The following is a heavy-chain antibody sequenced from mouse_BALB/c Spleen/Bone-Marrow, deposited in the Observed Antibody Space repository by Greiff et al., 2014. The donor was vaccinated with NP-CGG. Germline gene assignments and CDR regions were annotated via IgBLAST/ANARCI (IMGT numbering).Heavy chain of an antibody. CDR3: ARAITDAMDY. CDR2: INSGSGGT. J-gene: IGHJ4*01. V-gene: IGHV1-54*01. CDR1: GYAFTNYL. Sequence: QVQLQQSGAELVRPGTSVKVSCKGSGYAFTNYLIEWVKQRPGQGLEWIGVINSGSGGTKYNEKFKGKATLTADKSSSTAYMQLSNLTSDDSAVYFCARAITDAMDYWGQGTSVTVSS. D-gene: IGHD2-4*01.